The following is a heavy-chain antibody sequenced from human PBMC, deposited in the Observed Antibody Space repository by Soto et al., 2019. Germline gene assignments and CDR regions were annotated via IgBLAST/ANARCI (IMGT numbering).Heavy chain of an antibody. CDR3: ARVFRRRYYYYYGMDV. J-gene: IGHJ6*02. V-gene: IGHV4-61*01. CDR2: IYYSGST. Sequence: SETLSLTCTVSGGSVSSGSYYWSWIRQPPGKGLEWIGYIYYSGSTNYNPSLKSRVTISVDTSNNQFSLKLSSVTAADTAVYYCARVFRRRYYYYYGMDVWGQGTTVTVSS. D-gene: IGHD3-10*02. CDR1: GGSVSSGSYY.